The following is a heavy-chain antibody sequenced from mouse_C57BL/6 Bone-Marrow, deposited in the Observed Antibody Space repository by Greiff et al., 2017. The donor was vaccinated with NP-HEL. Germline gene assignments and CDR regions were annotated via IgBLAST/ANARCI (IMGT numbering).Heavy chain of an antibody. V-gene: IGHV2-6-1*01. CDR2: IWSDGIT. D-gene: IGHD2-1*01. J-gene: IGHJ4*01. CDR1: GFSLSSYG. CDR3: VRGNFYAMDY. Sequence: VMLVESGPGLVAPSQSLSITCTISGFSLSSYGVHWVRQPPGKGLEWLVVIWSDGITTYNSTLKSRLSISKDNSKSQVFFKMNSLQTDDTAMYYCVRGNFYAMDYWGQGTSVTVSS.